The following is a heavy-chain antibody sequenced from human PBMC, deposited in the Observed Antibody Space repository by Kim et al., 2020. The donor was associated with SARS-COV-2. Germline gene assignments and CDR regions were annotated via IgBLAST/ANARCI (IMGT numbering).Heavy chain of an antibody. Sequence: LTSRVTISVDTSKNQFSLKLSSVTAADTDVYYCARGQYDFWSGYPDTFDYWGQGTLVTVSS. D-gene: IGHD3-3*01. J-gene: IGHJ4*02. V-gene: IGHV4-34*01. CDR3: ARGQYDFWSGYPDTFDY.